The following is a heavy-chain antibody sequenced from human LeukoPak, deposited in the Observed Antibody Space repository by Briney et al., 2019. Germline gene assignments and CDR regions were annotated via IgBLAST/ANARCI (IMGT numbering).Heavy chain of an antibody. CDR2: IYSGGST. CDR3: ARATYYYGSGRDYYFDY. D-gene: IGHD3-10*01. J-gene: IGHJ4*02. Sequence: GGSLRLSCAASGFTFSSYAMSWVRQAPGKGLEWVSVIYSGGSTYYADSVKGRFTISRDNSKNTLYLQMNSLRVEDTAVFYCARATYYYGSGRDYYFDYWGQGTLVTVSS. V-gene: IGHV3-66*01. CDR1: GFTFSSYA.